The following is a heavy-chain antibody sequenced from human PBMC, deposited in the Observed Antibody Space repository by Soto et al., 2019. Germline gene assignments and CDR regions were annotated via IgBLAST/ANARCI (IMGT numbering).Heavy chain of an antibody. CDR3: AQEDSETGTFDY. CDR1: GGSISSGGYY. D-gene: IGHD6-6*01. Sequence: PSETLSLTCTASGGSISSGGYYWSWIRQHPGKGLEWIGYIYYSGSTYYNPSLKSRVTISVDTSKNQFSLKLSSVTAADTAVYYCAQEDSETGTFDYWGQGTLVTVSS. V-gene: IGHV4-31*03. CDR2: IYYSGST. J-gene: IGHJ4*02.